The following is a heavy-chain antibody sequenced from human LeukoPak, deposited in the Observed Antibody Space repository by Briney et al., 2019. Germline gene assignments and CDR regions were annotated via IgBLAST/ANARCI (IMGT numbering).Heavy chain of an antibody. V-gene: IGHV3-43*02. J-gene: IGHJ4*02. CDR2: ISGDGVST. Sequence: GGSLRLSCVASGLPIGDFAMHWVRKAPGKGQEWVSPISGDGVSTFYADSVKGRFSISRDNSKNSLSLEMNSLRTEDTAMYYYARESGKFDYWGQGTLVAVSS. CDR3: ARESGKFDY. CDR1: GLPIGDFA.